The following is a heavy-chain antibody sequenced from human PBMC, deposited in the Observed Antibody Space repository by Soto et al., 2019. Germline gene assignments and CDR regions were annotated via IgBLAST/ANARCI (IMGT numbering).Heavy chain of an antibody. Sequence: TGGSLRLSCAASGFTFDYYAMHWVRQAPGKGLEWVSGISWNSGSIGYAYSVKGRFTISRDNAKNSLYLQMNSLTAEDTASYYCEKGPRDTAMALIDYWGQGTLVTVSS. CDR3: EKGPRDTAMALIDY. CDR2: ISWNSGSI. D-gene: IGHD5-18*01. CDR1: GFTFDYYA. J-gene: IGHJ4*02. V-gene: IGHV3-9*01.